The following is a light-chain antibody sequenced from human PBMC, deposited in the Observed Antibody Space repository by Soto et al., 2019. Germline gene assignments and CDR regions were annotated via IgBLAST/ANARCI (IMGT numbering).Light chain of an antibody. CDR3: SSYTSSSTFYV. V-gene: IGLV2-14*01. CDR1: SSDVGGYNY. Sequence: QSVLTQPASVSGSPGQSITISCTGTSSDVGGYNYVSWYQQHPGKAPKLMIYEVSNRPSGVSNRFSGSKSGSTASLTISGLQAEDEADYYCSSYTSSSTFYVFGTGTKVTVL. J-gene: IGLJ1*01. CDR2: EVS.